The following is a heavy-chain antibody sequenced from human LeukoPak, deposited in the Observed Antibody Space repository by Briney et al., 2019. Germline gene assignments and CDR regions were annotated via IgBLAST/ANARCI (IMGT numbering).Heavy chain of an antibody. Sequence: GGSLRLSCAASGFTLSSYSMNWVRQTPGKGLEWASSISSSSSYIYYADSVKGRFTISRDNAKNSLYLQMNSLRAEDTAVYYCARDQNGSGRWYWGQGTLVTVSS. CDR1: GFTLSSYS. D-gene: IGHD3-10*01. CDR3: ARDQNGSGRWY. J-gene: IGHJ4*02. CDR2: ISSSSSYI. V-gene: IGHV3-21*01.